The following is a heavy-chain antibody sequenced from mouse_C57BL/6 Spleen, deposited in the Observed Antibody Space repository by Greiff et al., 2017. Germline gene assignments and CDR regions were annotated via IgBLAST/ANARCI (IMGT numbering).Heavy chain of an antibody. J-gene: IGHJ3*01. CDR3: ARSGYDYDEFAY. CDR2: INPNDGGT. V-gene: IGHV1-26*01. D-gene: IGHD2-4*01. Sequence: EVQLQQSGPELVRPGSSVKISCKASGYTFTDYYMNWVKQSHVKSLEWIGDINPNDGGTSYNQKFKGKATLTVDKSSSTAYMELRSLTSEDSAVYYCARSGYDYDEFAYWGQGTLVTVSA. CDR1: GYTFTDYY.